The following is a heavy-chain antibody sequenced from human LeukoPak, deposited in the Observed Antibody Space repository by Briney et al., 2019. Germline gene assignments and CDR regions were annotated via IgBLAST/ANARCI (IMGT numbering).Heavy chain of an antibody. J-gene: IGHJ4*02. CDR1: GGSISSSSYY. V-gene: IGHV4-39*01. CDR2: IYYSGSN. Sequence: PSETLSLTCTVSGGSISSSSYYWGWVRQPPGKGLGWLGSIYYSGSNYYNPSLKSRVTISVDTSKNQFSLKLSSVTAADTAVYYCARRSYYGSGSSHFDYWGQGTLVTVSS. CDR3: ARRSYYGSGSSHFDY. D-gene: IGHD3-10*01.